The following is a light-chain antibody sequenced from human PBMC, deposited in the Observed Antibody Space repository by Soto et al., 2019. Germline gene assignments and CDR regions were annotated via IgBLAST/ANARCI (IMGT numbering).Light chain of an antibody. CDR3: AAWDDSLSGLYV. CDR2: RNN. V-gene: IGLV1-47*01. J-gene: IGLJ1*01. CDR1: SSNIGSNY. Sequence: QSVLTQPPSASGTPGQRVTISCSGSSSNIGSNYVYWYQQLPGTAPKLLIYRNNQRPSVVPDRFSGSKSGTSASLAISGLRSEDEADFYCAAWDDSLSGLYVFGTGTKVNVL.